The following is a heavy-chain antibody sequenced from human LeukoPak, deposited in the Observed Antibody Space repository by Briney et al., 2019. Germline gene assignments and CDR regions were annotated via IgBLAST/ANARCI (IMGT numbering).Heavy chain of an antibody. J-gene: IGHJ6*03. CDR3: ARDRGSGQADG. CDR2: RKEEGSEK. Sequence: PGGSLRLSCAASGFTSRGDRMSWLRAAPGEGLGWVANRKEEGSEKYNVDSVKARFTITRDNAKNSLYLQMNGLRAGDTAVYYCARDRGSGQADGWGKGTTVTVS. D-gene: IGHD1-14*01. V-gene: IGHV3-7*01. CDR1: GFTSRGDR.